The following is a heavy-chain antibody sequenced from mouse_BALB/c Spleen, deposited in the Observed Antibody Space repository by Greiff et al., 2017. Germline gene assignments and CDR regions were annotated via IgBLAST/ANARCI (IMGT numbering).Heavy chain of an antibody. CDR2: INPYNDGT. J-gene: IGHJ2*01. Sequence: EVQLQQSGPELVKPGASVKMSCKASGYTFTSYVMHWVKQKPGQGLEWIGYINPYNDGTKYNEKVKGKATLTSDKSSSTAYMELSSLTSEDSAVYYCARGGYDDYFDYWGQGTTLTVSS. CDR3: ARGGYDDYFDY. D-gene: IGHD2-14*01. V-gene: IGHV1-14*01. CDR1: GYTFTSYV.